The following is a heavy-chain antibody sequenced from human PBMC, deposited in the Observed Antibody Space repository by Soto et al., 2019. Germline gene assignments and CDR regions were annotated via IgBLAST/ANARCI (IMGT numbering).Heavy chain of an antibody. CDR3: ARGPVEMATITGSYYFDY. J-gene: IGHJ4*02. D-gene: IGHD5-12*01. Sequence: SETLSLTCAVYGGSFSGYYWSWIRQPPGKGLEWIGEINHSGSTNYNPSLKSRVIISVDTSKNQFSLKLSSVTAADTAVYYCARGPVEMATITGSYYFDYWGQGTLVTVSS. CDR2: INHSGST. V-gene: IGHV4-34*01. CDR1: GGSFSGYY.